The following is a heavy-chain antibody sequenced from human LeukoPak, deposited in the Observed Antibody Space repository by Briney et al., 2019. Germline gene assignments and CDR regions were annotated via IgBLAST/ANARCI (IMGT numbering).Heavy chain of an antibody. J-gene: IGHJ3*02. D-gene: IGHD1-26*01. CDR3: ATLGIVGATGPIDI. CDR1: GYTLTELS. CDR2: FDPEDGET. Sequence: GASVKVSCKVSGYTLTELSMHWVRQAPGKGLEWMGGFDPEDGETIYAQKFQGRVTMTEDTSTDTAYMELSSLRSEDTAVYYCATLGIVGATGPIDIWGQGTMVTVSS. V-gene: IGHV1-24*01.